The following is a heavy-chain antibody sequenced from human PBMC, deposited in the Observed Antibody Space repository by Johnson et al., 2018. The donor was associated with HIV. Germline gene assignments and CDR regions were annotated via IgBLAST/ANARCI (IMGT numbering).Heavy chain of an antibody. Sequence: KGPEYVCGFSADGESTYYANSVKDRFIISRDNSKSTLFLQMGRLRSEDTALYYCTREGAYPPYGLGFDVWGQGTMVTVTS. J-gene: IGHJ3*01. CDR2: FSADGEST. CDR3: TREGAYPPYGLGFDV. V-gene: IGHV3-64*01. D-gene: IGHD3-10*01.